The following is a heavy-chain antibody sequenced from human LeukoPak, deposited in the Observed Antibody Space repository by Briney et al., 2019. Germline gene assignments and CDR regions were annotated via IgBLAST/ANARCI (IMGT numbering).Heavy chain of an antibody. CDR2: ISWNNGSI. J-gene: IGHJ6*02. Sequence: GGSLRLSCAASGFTFDDYAMHWVRQAPGKGLEWVSGISWNNGSIGYADSVKGRFTISRDNAKNSLYLQMNSLRAEDTALYYCAKDLLLWFGEPTAGMGVWGQGTTVTVSS. D-gene: IGHD3-10*01. V-gene: IGHV3-9*01. CDR3: AKDLLLWFGEPTAGMGV. CDR1: GFTFDDYA.